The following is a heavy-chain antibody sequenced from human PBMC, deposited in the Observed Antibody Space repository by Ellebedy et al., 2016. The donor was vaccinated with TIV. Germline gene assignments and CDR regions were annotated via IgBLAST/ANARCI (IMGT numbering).Heavy chain of an antibody. V-gene: IGHV6-1*01. J-gene: IGHJ6*02. CDR3: ARDINRRPYYGILTGRDYYGMDV. CDR2: TYYRSKWYH. D-gene: IGHD3-9*01. CDR1: GDSVSSNSTA. Sequence: SQTLSLTCAISGDSVSSNSTAWNWIRQSPSRGLEWLGRTYYRSKWYHDYAVSVKSRITINPDTSNNQFSLQLNSVTPEDTALYYCARDINRRPYYGILTGRDYYGMDVWGQGTTVTVSS.